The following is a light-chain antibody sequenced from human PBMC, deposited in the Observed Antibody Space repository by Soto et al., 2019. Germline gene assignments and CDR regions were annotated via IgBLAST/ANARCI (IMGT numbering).Light chain of an antibody. CDR2: GAS. CDR3: QQYGSSPIT. CDR1: QSISDT. J-gene: IGKJ5*01. Sequence: EIVMTQSPATLSVSPGGRATLSCRASQSISDTLAWYQQKPGQAPRLLIYGASTRAPGFPARFSGSGSGTDFTLTISRLEPEDFAVYYCQQYGSSPITFGQGTRLEIK. V-gene: IGKV3-15*01.